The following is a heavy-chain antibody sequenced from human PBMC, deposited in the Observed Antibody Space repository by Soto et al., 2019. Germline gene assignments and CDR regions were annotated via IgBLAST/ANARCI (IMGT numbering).Heavy chain of an antibody. D-gene: IGHD1-26*01. Sequence: ASVKVSCKASGGTFSSYATIWVRQAPGQGLEWMGGIIPIFGTANYAQKFQGRVTITADESTSTAYMELGSLRSEDTAVYYCARGARELLDNFDYWGQGTLVTVSS. CDR3: ARGARELLDNFDY. CDR2: IIPIFGTA. J-gene: IGHJ4*02. CDR1: GGTFSSYA. V-gene: IGHV1-69*13.